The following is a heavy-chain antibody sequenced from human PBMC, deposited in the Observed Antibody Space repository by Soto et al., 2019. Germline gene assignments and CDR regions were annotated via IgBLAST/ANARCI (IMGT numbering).Heavy chain of an antibody. V-gene: IGHV3-33*01. CDR1: GFTFSSYG. J-gene: IGHJ4*02. CDR2: IWYDGSNK. D-gene: IGHD6-6*01. Sequence: GGSLRLSCAASGFTFSSYGMHWVRQAPGKGLEWVAVIWYDGSNKYYADSVKGRFTISRDNSKNTLYLQMNSLRAEDTAVYYCARDTGEYSSSYYFDYWGQVTLLTVSS. CDR3: ARDTGEYSSSYYFDY.